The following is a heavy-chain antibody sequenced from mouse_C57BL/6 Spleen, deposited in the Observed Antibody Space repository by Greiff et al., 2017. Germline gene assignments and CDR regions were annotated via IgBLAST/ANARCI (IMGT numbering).Heavy chain of an antibody. J-gene: IGHJ2*01. CDR3: ARGGLRRGFDY. CDR1: GYGFTSYW. D-gene: IGHD2-4*01. V-gene: IGHV1-69*01. CDR2: IDPSDSYT. Sequence: VQLQQPGAELVMPGASVKLSCKASGYGFTSYWMHWVKQRPGQGLEWIGEIDPSDSYTNYNQKFKGKSTLTVDKSSSTAYMQLSSLTSEDSAVYYCARGGLRRGFDYWGQGTTLTVSS.